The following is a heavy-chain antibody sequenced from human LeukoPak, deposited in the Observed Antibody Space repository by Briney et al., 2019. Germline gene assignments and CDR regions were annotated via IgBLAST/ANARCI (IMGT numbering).Heavy chain of an antibody. D-gene: IGHD3-22*01. CDR2: IYPGDSDT. Sequence: GESLKISCKGSGYSFTSYWIGWVRQMPGKGLEWMGIIYPGDSDTGYSPSFQGQVTISADKSISTAYLQWSSLKASDTAMYYCARQRRQYYYDSSGYYNAFDIWGQGTMVTASS. CDR1: GYSFTSYW. V-gene: IGHV5-51*01. CDR3: ARQRRQYYYDSSGYYNAFDI. J-gene: IGHJ3*02.